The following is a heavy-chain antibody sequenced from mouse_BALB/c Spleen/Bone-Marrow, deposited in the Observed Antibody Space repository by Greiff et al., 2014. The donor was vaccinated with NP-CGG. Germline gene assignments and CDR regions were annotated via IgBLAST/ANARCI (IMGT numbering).Heavy chain of an antibody. J-gene: IGHJ4*01. CDR3: AKGYAMDY. CDR2: ILPGSGST. Sequence: VQLQQSGAELMKPGASVKISCKATGFTFSSYWIDWVKQRPGHGLEWIGEILPGSGSTNYNEKFKGKATFTAETSSNTAYMQLSSLTADYSAVYYWAKGYAMDYWGQGTSVTVSS. CDR1: GFTFSSYW. V-gene: IGHV1-9*01.